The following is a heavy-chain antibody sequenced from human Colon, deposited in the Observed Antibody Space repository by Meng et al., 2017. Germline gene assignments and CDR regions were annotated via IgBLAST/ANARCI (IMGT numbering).Heavy chain of an antibody. D-gene: IGHD4-17*01. CDR3: ARTLRDYGKIDY. CDR2: IYHSGTT. J-gene: IGHJ4*02. Sequence: QVHLQASGPGLVKPSQTLSLTCTVSGGSISSGGYYWTWIRQHPGKGLEWIGYIYHSGTTYYNPSLKSRVTISVDTSENQFSLNLRSVTAADTAVYFCARTLRDYGKIDYWGQGTLVTVSS. CDR1: GGSISSGGYY. V-gene: IGHV4-31*03.